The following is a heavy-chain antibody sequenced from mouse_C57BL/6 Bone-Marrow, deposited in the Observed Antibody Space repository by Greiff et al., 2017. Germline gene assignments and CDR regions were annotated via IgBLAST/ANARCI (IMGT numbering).Heavy chain of an antibody. CDR3: ANDGYFWYFDV. D-gene: IGHD2-3*01. J-gene: IGHJ1*03. CDR2: IDPSDSYT. Sequence: QVQLQQPGAELVMPGASVKLSCKASGYTFTSYWMHWVKQRPGQGLEWIGEIDPSDSYTNYNQKFKGKSTLTADKSSSTAYMQLSSLTSEDSAVYYCANDGYFWYFDVWGTGTTVTVSA. V-gene: IGHV1-69*01. CDR1: GYTFTSYW.